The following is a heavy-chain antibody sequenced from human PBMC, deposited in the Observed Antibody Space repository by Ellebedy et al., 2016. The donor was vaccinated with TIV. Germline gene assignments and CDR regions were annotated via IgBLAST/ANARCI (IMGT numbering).Heavy chain of an antibody. CDR3: AHGSGWVFDL. V-gene: IGHV2-5*01. CDR1: GFSLTTSGVA. Sequence: SGPTLVKPTQTLTLTCTFSGFSLTTSGVAVGWFRQPPGKALEWLTLIYWNDDNPYSPSLKSRLTIPRETSKNQVVLTMTNMDPVDTATYYCAHGSGWVFDLWGQGILVTVSS. D-gene: IGHD6-19*01. J-gene: IGHJ4*02. CDR2: IYWNDDN.